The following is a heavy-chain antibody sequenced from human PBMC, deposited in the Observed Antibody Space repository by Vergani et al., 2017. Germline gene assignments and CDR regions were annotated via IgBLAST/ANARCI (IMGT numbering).Heavy chain of an antibody. CDR1: GFTFSSYG. D-gene: IGHD3-22*01. CDR3: AKEESVYDSSNSYRCYFDY. V-gene: IGHV3-33*06. CDR2: IWYDGSNK. J-gene: IGHJ4*02. Sequence: QVQLVESGGGVVQPGRSLRLSCAASGFTFSSYGMHWVRQAPGKGLEWVAVIWYDGSNKYYADSVKGRFTISRDNSKNTLYLQMNSLRAEDTAVYYCAKEESVYDSSNSYRCYFDYWGQGTLVTVSS.